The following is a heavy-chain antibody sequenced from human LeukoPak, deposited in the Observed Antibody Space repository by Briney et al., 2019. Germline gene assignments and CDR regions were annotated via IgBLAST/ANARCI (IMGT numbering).Heavy chain of an antibody. Sequence: SGPTLVNPTQTLTLTCTFSGFSLSTSGVGVGWIRQPPGKALEWLALIYWDDDKRCSPSLKSRLTITKDTSKNQVVLTMTNMDPVDTATYYCAHSLYYYGSGSYYNWYYFDYWGQGTLVTVSS. J-gene: IGHJ4*02. V-gene: IGHV2-5*02. CDR1: GFSLSTSGVG. D-gene: IGHD3-10*01. CDR2: IYWDDDK. CDR3: AHSLYYYGSGSYYNWYYFDY.